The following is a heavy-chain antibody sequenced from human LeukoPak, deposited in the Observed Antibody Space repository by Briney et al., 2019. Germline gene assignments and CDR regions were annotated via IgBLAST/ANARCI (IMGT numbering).Heavy chain of an antibody. V-gene: IGHV1-24*01. Sequence: ASVKVSCKVSGYTLTELSMHWVRQAPGKGLEWMGGLDPEDGETIYAQKFQGRVTMTEDTSTDTAYMELSSLRSEDTAVYYCATLRAGYRSGGSCSNWFDPWGQGTLVTVSS. D-gene: IGHD2-15*01. CDR1: GYTLTELS. CDR3: ATLRAGYRSGGSCSNWFDP. J-gene: IGHJ5*02. CDR2: LDPEDGET.